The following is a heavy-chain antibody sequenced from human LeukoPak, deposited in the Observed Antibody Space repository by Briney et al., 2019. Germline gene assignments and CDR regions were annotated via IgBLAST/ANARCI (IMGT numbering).Heavy chain of an antibody. CDR2: INHSGTT. V-gene: IGHV4-34*01. Sequence: PSETLSLTCAVYGGSFSGYYWTWIRQSPGKGLEWIGEINHSGTTNYNPSLKSRVTISVDTSKSQFSLKLSSVTAADTAVYYCAREPRYYYGSGSYFLYYYYGMDVWGQGTTVTVSS. J-gene: IGHJ6*02. CDR3: AREPRYYYGSGSYFLYYYYGMDV. CDR1: GGSFSGYY. D-gene: IGHD3-10*01.